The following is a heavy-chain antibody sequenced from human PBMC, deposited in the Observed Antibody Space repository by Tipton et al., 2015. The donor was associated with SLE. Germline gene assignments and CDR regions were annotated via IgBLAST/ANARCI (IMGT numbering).Heavy chain of an antibody. CDR1: GGSVSSSSKY. CDR3: ASRVADRRGDEFFLH. D-gene: IGHD2-21*02. J-gene: IGHJ1*01. Sequence: TLSLTCTVSGGSVSSSSKYWAWIRQPPGKGLEWIGSIYYTGTTTYYNPPLKSRVTLSVDMSKNQFSLKLSSVTAADTAIYYCASRVADRRGDEFFLHWGQGTLVTVSS. V-gene: IGHV4-39*01. CDR2: IYYTGTTT.